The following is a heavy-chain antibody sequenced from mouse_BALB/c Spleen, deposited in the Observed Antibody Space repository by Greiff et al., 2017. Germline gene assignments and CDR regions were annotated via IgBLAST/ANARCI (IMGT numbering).Heavy chain of an antibody. V-gene: IGHV14-3*02. Sequence: EVKLMESGAELVKPGASVKLSCTASGFNIKDTYMHWVKQRPEQGLEWIGRIDPANGNTKYVPKFQGKATITADTSSNTAYLQLSSLTSEDTAVYYCARGYGSSYDAMDYWGQGTSVTVSS. J-gene: IGHJ4*01. D-gene: IGHD1-1*01. CDR2: IDPANGNT. CDR3: ARGYGSSYDAMDY. CDR1: GFNIKDTY.